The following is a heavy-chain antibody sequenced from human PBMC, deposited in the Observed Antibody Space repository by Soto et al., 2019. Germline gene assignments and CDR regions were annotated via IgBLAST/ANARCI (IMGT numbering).Heavy chain of an antibody. V-gene: IGHV1-69*02. CDR1: GGTFSSYT. J-gene: IGHJ3*02. CDR2: IIPILGIA. CDR3: ASNGVPAAMVAFDI. Sequence: ASVKVSCKASGGTFSSYTISWVRQAPGQGLEWMGRIIPILGIANYAQKFQGRVTITADKSTSTAYMELSSLRSEDTAVYYCASNGVPAAMVAFDIWGQGTMVTVSS. D-gene: IGHD2-2*01.